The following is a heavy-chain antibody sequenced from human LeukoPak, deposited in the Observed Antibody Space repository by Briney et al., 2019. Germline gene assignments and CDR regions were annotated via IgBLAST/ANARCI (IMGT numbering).Heavy chain of an antibody. CDR3: SRVGSSGWPNYFDS. CDR2: IGTSGDT. D-gene: IGHD6-19*01. J-gene: IGHJ4*02. V-gene: IGHV3-13*04. CDR1: GFIFSDFD. Sequence: PGGSLRLSCAASGFIFSDFDMHWVRQATGKGLEWVSVIGTSGDTYYAGSVKGRFTISGENAKNSLYLQMNSLTAGDTAVYFCSRVGSSGWPNYFDSWGQGTLVTVSS.